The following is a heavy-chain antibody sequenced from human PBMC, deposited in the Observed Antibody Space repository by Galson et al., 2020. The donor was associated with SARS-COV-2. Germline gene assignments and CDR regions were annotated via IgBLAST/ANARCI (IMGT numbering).Heavy chain of an antibody. CDR1: GFTFSGSA. D-gene: IGHD3-22*01. V-gene: IGHV3-73*01. Sequence: GESLKISCAASGFTFSGSAMHWVRQASGKGLEWVGRIRSKANSYATAYAASVKGRFTISRDDSKNTAYLQMNSLKTEDMAVYYCTRAQDGVYYDSSGYYYFDYWGQGTLVTVSS. CDR3: TRAQDGVYYDSSGYYYFDY. J-gene: IGHJ4*02. CDR2: IRSKANSYAT.